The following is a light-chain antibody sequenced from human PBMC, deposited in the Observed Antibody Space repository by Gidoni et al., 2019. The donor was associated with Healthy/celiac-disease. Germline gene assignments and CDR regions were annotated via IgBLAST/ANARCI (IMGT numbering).Light chain of an antibody. V-gene: IGKV3-15*01. CDR2: GSS. CDR1: QSAGSN. CDR3: QQYNDWLS. J-gene: IGKJ2*03. Sequence: DIVLTLSPASLSVSPGERATLSCRASQSAGSNLAWYQQKRGQAPRLLIYGSSTRATGFPARFSGSGSGTEFTLNISSLQSEDVAVYYCQQYNDWLSFGQGTKLEIK.